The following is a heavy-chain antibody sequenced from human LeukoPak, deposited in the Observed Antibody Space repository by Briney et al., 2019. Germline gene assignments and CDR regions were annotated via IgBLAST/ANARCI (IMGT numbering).Heavy chain of an antibody. CDR3: TTDRLSSGWYEVLYYFDY. CDR2: IKRKTDGGTP. D-gene: IGHD6-19*01. Sequence: PGGSLRLSCAASGFTFSNAWMSWVRQAPGKGLEWVGRIKRKTDGGTPDYVAPVKGRLTISRDYSKNTLYLQMNSLKTEDTAVYYCTTDRLSSGWYEVLYYFDYWGQGTLVTVSS. J-gene: IGHJ4*02. CDR1: GFTFSNAW. V-gene: IGHV3-15*01.